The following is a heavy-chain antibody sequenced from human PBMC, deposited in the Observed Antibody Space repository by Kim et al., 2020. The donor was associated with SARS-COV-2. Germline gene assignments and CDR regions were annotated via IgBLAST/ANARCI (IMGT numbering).Heavy chain of an antibody. CDR2: INPSGGST. V-gene: IGHV1-46*01. Sequence: ASVKVSCKASGYTFTSYYMHWVRQAPGQGLEWMGIINPSGGSTSYAQKFQGRVTMTRDTSTSTVYMELSSLRSEDTAVYYCAREEGRYYYGSGANGMDVWGQGTTVTVSS. D-gene: IGHD3-10*01. CDR1: GYTFTSYY. CDR3: AREEGRYYYGSGANGMDV. J-gene: IGHJ6*02.